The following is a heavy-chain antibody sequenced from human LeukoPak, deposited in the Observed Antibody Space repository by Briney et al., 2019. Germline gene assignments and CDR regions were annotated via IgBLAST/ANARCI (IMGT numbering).Heavy chain of an antibody. J-gene: IGHJ4*02. Sequence: AVKVSCKASGFTFTNSAVQWVRQARGQRLEGMGWIVLGSGNTNYAHKFQERVTITRDMSTSTAYMQLSSLRSADTAVYYCAARRYFYDSSGYYYDYWGQGTLVTVSS. V-gene: IGHV1-58*01. CDR1: GFTFTNSA. D-gene: IGHD3-22*01. CDR2: IVLGSGNT. CDR3: AARRYFYDSSGYYYDY.